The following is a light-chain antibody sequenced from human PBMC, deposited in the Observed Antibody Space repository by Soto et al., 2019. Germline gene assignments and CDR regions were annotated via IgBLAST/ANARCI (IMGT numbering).Light chain of an antibody. CDR2: DAS. CDR1: QSVGSY. CDR3: HQRSNWPRT. Sequence: EIVLTQSPATLSLSPGQRATLSCRASQSVGSYLAWYHQNPGQAPRLLIYDASNRAPGIPDRFSGSGSGTDVTLTISSLEPEDFAVYYCHQRSNWPRTFGQGNKLEIK. J-gene: IGKJ2*01. V-gene: IGKV3-11*01.